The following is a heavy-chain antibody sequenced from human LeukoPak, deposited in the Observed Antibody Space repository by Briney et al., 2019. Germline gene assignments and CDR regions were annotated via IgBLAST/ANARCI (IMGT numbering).Heavy chain of an antibody. CDR3: AKNYGDYNY. D-gene: IGHD4-17*01. CDR1: GFAFSDYY. J-gene: IGHJ4*02. Sequence: GGSLRLSCAASGFAFSDYYMSWIRQAPGKGLEWVSAISGSGGSTYYADSVKGRFTISRDNSKNTLYLQMNSLRAEDTAVYYCAKNYGDYNYWGQGTLVTVSS. CDR2: ISGSGGST. V-gene: IGHV3-23*01.